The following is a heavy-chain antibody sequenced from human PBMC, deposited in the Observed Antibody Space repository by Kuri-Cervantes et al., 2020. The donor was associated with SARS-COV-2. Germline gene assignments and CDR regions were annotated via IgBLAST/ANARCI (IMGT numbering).Heavy chain of an antibody. V-gene: IGHV1-69*01. J-gene: IGHJ4*02. CDR1: GGTFSSYA. CDR2: IIPIFGTA. CDR3: ASKRGIGTPFDY. Sequence: VKVSCKASGGTFSSYAISWVRQAPGQGLEWMGGIIPIFGTANYAQKFQGRVTITADESTSTAYMELSSLRSEDTAVYYCASKRGIGTPFDYWGQGTLVTVSS. D-gene: IGHD1-1*01.